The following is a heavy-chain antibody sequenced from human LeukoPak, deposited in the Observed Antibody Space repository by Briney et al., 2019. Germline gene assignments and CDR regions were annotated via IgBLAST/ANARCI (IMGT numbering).Heavy chain of an antibody. CDR2: INPSGGST. CDR1: GYTFTSYY. J-gene: IGHJ3*02. CDR3: ARVRSEAMVNPDDAFDI. V-gene: IGHV1-46*01. Sequence: ASAKVSCKASGYTFTSYYMHWVRQAPGQGLEWMGIINPSGGSTSYAQKFQGRVTMTRDTSTSTVYMELSSLRSEDTAVYYCARVRSEAMVNPDDAFDIWGQGTMVTVSS. D-gene: IGHD5-18*01.